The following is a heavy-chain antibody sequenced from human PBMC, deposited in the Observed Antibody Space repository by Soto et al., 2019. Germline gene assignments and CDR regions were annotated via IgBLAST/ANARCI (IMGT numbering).Heavy chain of an antibody. D-gene: IGHD3-3*01. CDR1: GFTFSTYE. CDR3: ARGGYYWDN. V-gene: IGHV3-48*03. J-gene: IGHJ4*01. Sequence: LRLSCAASGFTFSTYEMTWVRQAPGKGLEWVSYIGSGGTIFYADSVKDRFTISRDNARNSLYLQMNSLRDEDTAVYYCARGGYYWDNWGRGSLVTVSS. CDR2: IGSGGTI.